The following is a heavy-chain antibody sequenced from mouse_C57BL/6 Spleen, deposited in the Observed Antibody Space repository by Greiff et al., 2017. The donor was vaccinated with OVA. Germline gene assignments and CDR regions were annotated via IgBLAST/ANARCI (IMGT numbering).Heavy chain of an antibody. J-gene: IGHJ2*01. D-gene: IGHD2-12*01. CDR3: ARRRGDYSYFDY. CDR2: INPYNGGT. CDR1: GYTFTDYY. Sequence: EVKLQESGPVLVKPGASVKMSCKASGYTFTDYYMNWVKQSHGKSLEWIGVINPYNGGTSYNQKFKGKATVTVDKSSSTAYLELNSLTSEDSAVYYCARRRGDYSYFDYWGQGTTLTVSS. V-gene: IGHV1-19*01.